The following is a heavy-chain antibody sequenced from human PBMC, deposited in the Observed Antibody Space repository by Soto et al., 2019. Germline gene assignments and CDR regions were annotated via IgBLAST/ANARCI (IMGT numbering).Heavy chain of an antibody. V-gene: IGHV3-30*18. J-gene: IGHJ4*02. CDR1: GFTFSSYG. D-gene: IGHD2-21*02. CDR2: ISYDGSHK. CDR3: AKDIATYCVGDCHPMDS. Sequence: QVQLVESGGGVVQPGRSLRVSCVASGFTFSSYGMHWVRQAPGKGLEWLALISYDGSHKYYADSVKGRFTISRDNSKNTLYMQMNTLSTEDTAVYYCAKDIATYCVGDCHPMDSWGQGTLVTVSS.